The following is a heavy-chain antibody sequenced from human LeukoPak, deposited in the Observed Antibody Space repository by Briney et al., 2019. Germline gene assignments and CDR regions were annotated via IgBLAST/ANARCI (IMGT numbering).Heavy chain of an antibody. V-gene: IGHV1-69*05. CDR1: GGTFSSYA. D-gene: IGHD2-21*02. CDR3: ARAVLCGGDCYSDFDY. CDR2: IIPIFGTA. J-gene: IGHJ4*02. Sequence: SVKVSCTASGGTFSSYAISWVRQAPGQGLEWMGRIIPIFGTANYAQKFQGRVTITTDESTSTAYMELSSLRSEDTAVYYCARAVLCGGDCYSDFDYWGQGTLVTVSS.